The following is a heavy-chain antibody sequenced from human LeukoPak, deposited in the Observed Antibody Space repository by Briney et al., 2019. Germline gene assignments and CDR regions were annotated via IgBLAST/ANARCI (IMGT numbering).Heavy chain of an antibody. D-gene: IGHD3-9*01. Sequence: ASVKVSCKASGYPFTSYGISWVRRAPGQGLEWMGWISAYNGNTNYAQKLQGRVTMTTDTSTSTAYMELRSLRSDDTAVYYCARSAVDGRKYYDILTGEGHFDYWGQGALVTVSS. V-gene: IGHV1-18*01. CDR1: GYPFTSYG. J-gene: IGHJ4*02. CDR2: ISAYNGNT. CDR3: ARSAVDGRKYYDILTGEGHFDY.